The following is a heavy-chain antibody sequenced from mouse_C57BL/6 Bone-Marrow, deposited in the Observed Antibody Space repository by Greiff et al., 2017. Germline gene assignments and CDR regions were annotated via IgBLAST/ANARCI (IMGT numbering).Heavy chain of an antibody. J-gene: IGHJ2*01. CDR2: IDPETGGT. CDR3: TRDHYGSSY. D-gene: IGHD1-1*01. CDR1: GYTFTDYE. Sequence: VQVVESGAELVRPGASVTLSCKASGYTFTDYEMHWVKQTPVHGLEWIGAIDPETGGTAYNQKFKGKAILTADKSSSTAYMELRSLTSEDSAVYYCTRDHYGSSYWGQGTTLTVSS. V-gene: IGHV1-15*01.